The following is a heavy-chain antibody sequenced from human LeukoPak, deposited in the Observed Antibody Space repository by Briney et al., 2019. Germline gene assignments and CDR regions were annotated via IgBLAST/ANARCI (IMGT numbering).Heavy chain of an antibody. V-gene: IGHV3-74*01. J-gene: IGHJ6*02. CDR1: GFNFGDYW. Sequence: GGSLRLSCPVSGFNFGDYWVHWVRQVPGKGLVWVSRIRTDWTTTTYADSVKGRFTTSRDDAKNTVYLQMNSLRVEDTAVYYCASRTVVNYYYGMDVCGQGTTVTVSS. CDR3: ASRTVVNYYYGMDV. D-gene: IGHD4-23*01. CDR2: IRTDWTTT.